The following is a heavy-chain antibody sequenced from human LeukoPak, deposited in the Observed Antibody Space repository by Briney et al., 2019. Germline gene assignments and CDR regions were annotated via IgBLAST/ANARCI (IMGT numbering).Heavy chain of an antibody. D-gene: IGHD6-6*01. J-gene: IGHJ6*03. Sequence: SETLSLICAVYGGSVSGYYWSWIRQPPGKGLEWSGEINHSGSTNYNPSLKSRVTISVDTSKNQFPLKLSSVTAADTAVYYCARVRAARPQYYYYYYMDVWGKGTTVTVSS. V-gene: IGHV4-34*01. CDR3: ARVRAARPQYYYYYYMDV. CDR1: GGSVSGYY. CDR2: INHSGST.